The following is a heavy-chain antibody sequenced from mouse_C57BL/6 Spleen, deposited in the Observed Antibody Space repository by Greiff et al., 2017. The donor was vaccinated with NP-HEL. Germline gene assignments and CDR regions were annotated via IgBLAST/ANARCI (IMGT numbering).Heavy chain of an antibody. D-gene: IGHD3-2*02. V-gene: IGHV1-4*01. CDR3: ARWTAQTTGDY. Sequence: VQLQQSGAELARPGASVKMSCKASGYTFTSYTMHWVKQRPGQGLEWIGYINPSSGYTKYNQKFKDKATLTADKSSSTAYMQLSSLTSEDSAVYYCARWTAQTTGDYWGQGTTLTVSS. J-gene: IGHJ2*01. CDR2: INPSSGYT. CDR1: GYTFTSYT.